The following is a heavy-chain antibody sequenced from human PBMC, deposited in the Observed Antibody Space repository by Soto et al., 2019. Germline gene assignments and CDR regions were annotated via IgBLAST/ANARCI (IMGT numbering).Heavy chain of an antibody. CDR3: ARDSTPSSSTWSPSRFDY. D-gene: IGHD6-13*01. CDR2: ISAYNGNT. J-gene: IGHJ4*02. CDR1: GYTFTSYG. V-gene: IGHV1-18*01. Sequence: QVQLVQSGAEVKKPGASVKVSCKASGYTFTSYGISWVRQAPGQGLEWMGWISAYNGNTNYAQKRQGRVTMTTDTATSTAYMELRSLRSDDTAVYYCARDSTPSSSTWSPSRFDYWGQGTLVTVSS.